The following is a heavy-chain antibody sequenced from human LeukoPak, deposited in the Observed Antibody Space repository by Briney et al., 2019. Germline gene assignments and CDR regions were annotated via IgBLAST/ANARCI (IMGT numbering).Heavy chain of an antibody. Sequence: PSETLSLTCTVSGGSISSSSYYWGWIRQPPGKGLEWIGSIYYSGSTYYNPSLKSRVTISVDTSKNQFSLKLSSVTAADTAVYYCARQRIAVNYFDYLGQGTLVTVSS. D-gene: IGHD6-19*01. CDR2: IYYSGST. CDR3: ARQRIAVNYFDY. V-gene: IGHV4-39*01. CDR1: GGSISSSSYY. J-gene: IGHJ4*02.